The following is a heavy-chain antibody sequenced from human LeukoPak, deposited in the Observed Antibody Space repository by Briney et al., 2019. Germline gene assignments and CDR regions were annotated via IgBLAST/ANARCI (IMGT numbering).Heavy chain of an antibody. D-gene: IGHD3-16*01. Sequence: SETLSLTCTVSGGSISSYYWSWIRQPPGKGLEWIGYIYYSGSTNYNPSLKSRVTISVDTSKNQFSLKLSSVTAADTAVYYCARQDRLAAWYFDLWGRGTLVTVSS. CDR2: IYYSGST. V-gene: IGHV4-59*08. CDR3: ARQDRLAAWYFDL. CDR1: GGSISSYY. J-gene: IGHJ2*01.